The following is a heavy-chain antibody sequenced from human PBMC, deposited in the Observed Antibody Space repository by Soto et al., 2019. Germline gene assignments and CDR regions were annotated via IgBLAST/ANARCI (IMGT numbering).Heavy chain of an antibody. CDR1: GGAFSGHA. D-gene: IGHD3-22*01. CDR3: ARDVPLNYYDSTYSYYALDV. V-gene: IGHV1-69*01. Sequence: QVQLVQSGAEVKKPGSWMKVSCKASGGAFSGHAISWLRQAPGQGLEWMGQIIPFFKGTKYAQNFQGRVTITADDSTSTAYMDLSSLTSEDTAVYYCARDVPLNYYDSTYSYYALDVWGQGTTVTVSS. J-gene: IGHJ6*02. CDR2: IIPFFKGT.